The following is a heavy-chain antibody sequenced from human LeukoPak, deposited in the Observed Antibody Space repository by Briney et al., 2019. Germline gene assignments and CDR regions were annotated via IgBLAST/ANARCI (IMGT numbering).Heavy chain of an antibody. CDR2: IYYSGST. V-gene: IGHV4-59*01. CDR1: GGXISSYY. CDR3: ARGVKGYNWNDMMSWFDP. J-gene: IGHJ5*02. Sequence: SETLSLTCSVSGGXISSYYWSWIRQPPGQGLEWIGYIYYSGSTNYTSSLKSRVAISVDTSKNQFSLKLSSVTAADTAVYYCARGVKGYNWNDMMSWFDPWGQGTLVTVSS. D-gene: IGHD1-1*01.